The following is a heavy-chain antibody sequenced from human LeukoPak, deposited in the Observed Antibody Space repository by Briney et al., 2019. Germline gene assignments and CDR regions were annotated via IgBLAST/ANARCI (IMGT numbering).Heavy chain of an antibody. J-gene: IGHJ4*02. CDR3: VSLGYSSSSVRY. CDR2: IRYDGDNK. CDR1: AFTFSTYG. Sequence: GGSLRLSCAASAFTFSTYGMHWVRQAPGKGLEWVAFIRYDGDNKYYTDSVKGRFTISRDNSKNTLYLQMNSLRAEDTAVYFCVSLGYSSSSVRYWGQGTLVTVSS. D-gene: IGHD6-6*01. V-gene: IGHV3-30*02.